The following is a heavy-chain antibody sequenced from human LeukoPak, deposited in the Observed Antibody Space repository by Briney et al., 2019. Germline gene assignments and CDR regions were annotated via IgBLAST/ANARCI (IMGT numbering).Heavy chain of an antibody. D-gene: IGHD3-22*01. Sequence: AASVKVSCKASGYTFTSYGISWVRQAPGQGLEWRGWISANNGNTNYAQKLQGRVTMTTDTSTSTAYMELWSVRSDDTAVYYCAREGLKNRYYYDSSGYYLVYWGQGTLVTVSS. CDR3: AREGLKNRYYYDSSGYYLVY. J-gene: IGHJ4*02. CDR1: GYTFTSYG. CDR2: ISANNGNT. V-gene: IGHV1-18*01.